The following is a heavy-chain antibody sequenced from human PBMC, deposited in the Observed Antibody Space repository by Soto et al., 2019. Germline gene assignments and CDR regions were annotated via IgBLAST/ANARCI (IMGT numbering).Heavy chain of an antibody. CDR1: GFTFSSYW. CDR3: ARVSRATVPTPFDY. CDR2: INSDGSAT. D-gene: IGHD4-17*01. V-gene: IGHV3-74*01. Sequence: EVQLVESGGGLVQPGGSLRLSCAASGFTFSSYWMHWVRQVPGKGLVWVSHINSDGSATRHADSVKGRFTISRDNAKNPLYLQMNSLRAEDTAVYYCARVSRATVPTPFDYWGQGTLVTVSS. J-gene: IGHJ4*02.